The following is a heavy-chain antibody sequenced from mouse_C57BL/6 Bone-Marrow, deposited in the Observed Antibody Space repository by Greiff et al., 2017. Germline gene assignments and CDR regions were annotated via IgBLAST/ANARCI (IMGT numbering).Heavy chain of an antibody. V-gene: IGHV1-76*01. CDR2: IYPGSGNT. J-gene: IGHJ1*03. CDR1: GYTFTDYY. D-gene: IGHD1-1*01. CDR3: AIYYCGSSYRWYFDV. Sequence: VQLQQSGAELVRPGASVKLSCKASGYTFTDYYINWVKQRPGQGLEWIARIYPGSGNTYYNEKFKGKATLTAEKSSSTAYMQLSSLTSEDSAVYFCAIYYCGSSYRWYFDVWGTGTTVTVSS.